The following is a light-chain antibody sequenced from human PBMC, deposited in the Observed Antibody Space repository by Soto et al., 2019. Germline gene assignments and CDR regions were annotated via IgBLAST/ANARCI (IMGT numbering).Light chain of an antibody. CDR1: QSVSNY. J-gene: IGKJ5*01. Sequence: IVLTHSPATLSLSPGEIATLSFRASQSVSNYLAWYQQKPGQAPRLLIYGISKRATDIPDRFSGSGSGTEFTLTISSLQPEDFATYYCQQHGQWPITFGQGTRLEIK. CDR3: QQHGQWPIT. CDR2: GIS. V-gene: IGKV3-11*01.